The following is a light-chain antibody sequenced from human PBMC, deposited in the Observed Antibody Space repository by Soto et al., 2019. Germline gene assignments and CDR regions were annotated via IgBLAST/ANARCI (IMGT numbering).Light chain of an antibody. CDR2: DVS. CDR1: SSDAGGYNY. V-gene: IGLV2-14*01. Sequence: QSVLTHPLSVSRSPGQSILIFCSGTSSDAGGYNYVSWYQQHPRKAPKFMIYDVSNRPSGVSNRFSGSKSGNTASLTISGLQAEDEADYYCSSYATSNTRQIVFGTGTKVIVL. J-gene: IGLJ1*01. CDR3: SSYATSNTRQIV.